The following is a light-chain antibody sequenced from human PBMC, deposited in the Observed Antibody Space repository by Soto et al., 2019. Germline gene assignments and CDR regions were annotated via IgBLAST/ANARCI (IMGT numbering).Light chain of an antibody. J-gene: IGLJ1*01. CDR3: CSYAGSSTPLI. V-gene: IGLV2-23*02. CDR2: EVS. CDR1: SSDVGSYNL. Sequence: QSALTQPASVSGSPGQSITLSCTGTSSDVGSYNLVSWYQQHPGKAPKLMIYEVSKRPSGVSNRFSGSKSGNTASLTISGLQAEDEADYSCCSYAGSSTPLIFGTGTKVTVL.